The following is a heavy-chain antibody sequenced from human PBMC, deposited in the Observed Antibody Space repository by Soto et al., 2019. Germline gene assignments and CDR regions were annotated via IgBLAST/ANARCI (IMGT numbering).Heavy chain of an antibody. CDR3: ASGDGYNSGEDY. D-gene: IGHD5-12*01. CDR1: GGTFSSYT. CDR2: IIPILGIA. J-gene: IGHJ4*02. V-gene: IGHV1-69*02. Sequence: QVQLVQSGAEVKKPGSSVKVSCKASGGTFSSYTISWVRQAPGQGLEWMGRIIPILGIANYAQKFQGRVTITADKSTSTAYMELSSLRSEDTAVYYCASGDGYNSGEDYWGQGTLVTVSS.